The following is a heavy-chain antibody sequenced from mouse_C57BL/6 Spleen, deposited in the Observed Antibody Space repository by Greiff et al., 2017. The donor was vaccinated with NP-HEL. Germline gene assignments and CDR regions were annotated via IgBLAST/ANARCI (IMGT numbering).Heavy chain of an antibody. V-gene: IGHV1-61*01. CDR3: ARSPIYYYGSSYPY. J-gene: IGHJ2*01. CDR1: GYTFTSYW. CDR2: IYPSDSET. D-gene: IGHD1-1*01. Sequence: QVQLHQPGAELVRPGSSVKLSCKASGYTFTSYWMDWVKQRPGQGLEWIGNIYPSDSETHYNQKFKDKATLTVDKSSSTAYMQLSSLTSEDSAVYYCARSPIYYYGSSYPYWGQGTTLTVSS.